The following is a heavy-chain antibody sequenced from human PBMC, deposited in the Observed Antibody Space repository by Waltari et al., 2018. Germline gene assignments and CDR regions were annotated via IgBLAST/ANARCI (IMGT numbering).Heavy chain of an antibody. CDR2: IYHSGST. CDR1: GYSISSGYY. Sequence: QVQLRESGPGLVKPSETLSLTCAVSGYSISSGYYWGWIRQPPGKGLEWIGSIYHSGSTYYNPSLKSRVTISVDTSKNQFSLKLSSVTAADTAVYYCARVTRTSVVAIGYFQHWGQGTLVTVSS. J-gene: IGHJ1*01. D-gene: IGHD5-12*01. CDR3: ARVTRTSVVAIGYFQH. V-gene: IGHV4-38-2*01.